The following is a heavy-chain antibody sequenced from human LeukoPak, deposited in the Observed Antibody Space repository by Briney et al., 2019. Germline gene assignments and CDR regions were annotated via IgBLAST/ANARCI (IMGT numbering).Heavy chain of an antibody. CDR3: GRSVAAPADY. Sequence: GGSLRLSCATSGFTLSNVWMSWVRQAPGKGLEWVGNIRGDGSVKFYLDSVKGRFTISRDNTNSVSLQMNNLKAEDTAVYYCGRSVAAPADYWGQGTLVIVSS. CDR2: IRGDGSVK. CDR1: GFTLSNVW. D-gene: IGHD6-6*01. J-gene: IGHJ4*02. V-gene: IGHV3-7*03.